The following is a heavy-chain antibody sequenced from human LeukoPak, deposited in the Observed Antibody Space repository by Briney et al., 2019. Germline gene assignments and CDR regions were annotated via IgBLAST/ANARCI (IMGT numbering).Heavy chain of an antibody. CDR3: ARGGYYDSSGYYDFDY. J-gene: IGHJ4*02. CDR1: GGSISSYY. CDR2: IYYSGST. D-gene: IGHD3-22*01. V-gene: IGHV4-59*08. Sequence: SETLSLTCTVSGGSISSYYWSWIRQPSGKGLEWIGYIYYSGSTNYNPSLKSRVTISVDTSKNQFSLKLSSVTAADTAVYYCARGGYYDSSGYYDFDYWGQGTLVTVSS.